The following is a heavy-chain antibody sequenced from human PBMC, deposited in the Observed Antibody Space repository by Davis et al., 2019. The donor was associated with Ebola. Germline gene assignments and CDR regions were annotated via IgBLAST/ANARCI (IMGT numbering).Heavy chain of an antibody. CDR2: MNPNSGNT. CDR1: GYTFTSYD. J-gene: IGHJ4*02. CDR3: ARPYYDILTGYQPFGY. D-gene: IGHD3-9*01. V-gene: IGHV1-8*01. Sequence: AASVKVSCKASGYTFTSYDINWVRQATGQGLEWMGWMNPNSGNTGYAQKFQGRVTMTRNTSMSTAYMELSSLRSEDTAVYYCARPYYDILTGYQPFGYWGQGTLVTVSS.